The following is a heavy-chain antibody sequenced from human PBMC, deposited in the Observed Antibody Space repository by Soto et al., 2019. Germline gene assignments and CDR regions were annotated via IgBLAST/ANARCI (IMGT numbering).Heavy chain of an antibody. CDR3: AREGYNARHDF. Sequence: EVQLVESGGGLVQPGGSLRLSCAASGFAFSDYTMHWVRQTPGKGLEYVSAISGNGHSISYGSSVKGRVTVSRDNSESSLYLQLGSLNTEDMGVYYCAREGYNARHDFWGQGTLVTVSS. J-gene: IGHJ4*02. CDR2: ISGNGHSI. D-gene: IGHD5-18*01. V-gene: IGHV3-64*01. CDR1: GFAFSDYT.